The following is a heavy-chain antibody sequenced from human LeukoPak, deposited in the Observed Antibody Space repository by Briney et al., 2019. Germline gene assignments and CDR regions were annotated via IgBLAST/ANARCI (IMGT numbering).Heavy chain of an antibody. D-gene: IGHD3-16*01. Sequence: SETLSLTCTVSGGSISSYYWSWIRQHPGKGLEWIGYICYTGSTNYNPSLKSRVTISVDTSKNQFSLKLSSVTAADTAVYYCARDVHYDYVWGRYGPHWFDPWGQGTLVTVSS. V-gene: IGHV4-59*01. CDR3: ARDVHYDYVWGRYGPHWFDP. CDR1: GGSISSYY. CDR2: ICYTGST. J-gene: IGHJ5*02.